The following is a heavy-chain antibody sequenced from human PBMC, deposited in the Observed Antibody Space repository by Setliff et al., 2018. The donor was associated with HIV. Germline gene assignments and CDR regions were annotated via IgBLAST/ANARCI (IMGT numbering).Heavy chain of an antibody. Sequence: SVKVSCKASGGTFRSHEISWVRQAPGQGLEWMGGIVPILNTGNYAPKFQGRVTITTDESTSTAYMELSSLRSEDTAVYYCARDDPDCSGGSCFPFDFWGQGTLVTVSS. D-gene: IGHD2-15*01. V-gene: IGHV1-69*05. CDR3: ARDDPDCSGGSCFPFDF. CDR2: IVPILNTG. CDR1: GGTFRSHE. J-gene: IGHJ4*02.